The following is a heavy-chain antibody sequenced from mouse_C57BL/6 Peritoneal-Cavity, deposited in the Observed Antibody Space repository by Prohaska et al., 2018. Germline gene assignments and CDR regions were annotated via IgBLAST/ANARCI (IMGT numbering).Heavy chain of an antibody. CDR1: GFTFSGFW. Sequence: EVQLLETGGGLVQPGGSRGLSCEGSGFTFSGFWMSWVRQTPGKTLEWIGDINSDGSAIKYAPAIKDRFTIFRDNDKSTLYLQMSNVRSEETATYFCMRYGNYWYFDVWGTGNKVTVSS. CDR2: INSDGSAI. J-gene: IGHJ1*03. V-gene: IGHV11-2*01. CDR3: MRYGNYWYFDV. D-gene: IGHD2-1*01.